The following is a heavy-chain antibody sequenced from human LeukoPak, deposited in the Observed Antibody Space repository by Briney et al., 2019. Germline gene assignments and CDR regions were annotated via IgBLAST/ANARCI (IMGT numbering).Heavy chain of an antibody. J-gene: IGHJ3*02. D-gene: IGHD3-22*01. CDR1: GYTFISYD. Sequence: ASVKVSCKASGYTFISYDINWVRPAPGQGLEWMGGIIPIFGTANYAQKFQGRVTITADESTSTAYMELSSLRSEDTAVYYCARENYDSSGYYYAARYHDAFDIWGQGTLVTVSS. CDR3: ARENYDSSGYYYAARYHDAFDI. CDR2: IIPIFGTA. V-gene: IGHV1-69*13.